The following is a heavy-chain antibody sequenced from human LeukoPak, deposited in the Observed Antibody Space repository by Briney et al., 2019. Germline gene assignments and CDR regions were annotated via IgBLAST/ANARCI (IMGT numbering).Heavy chain of an antibody. D-gene: IGHD2-15*01. CDR3: AKNGDRGAYCTGGTCYPYFYYYMDV. V-gene: IGHV3-48*03. CDR2: ITDSGSTI. J-gene: IGHJ6*03. CDR1: GFTFSTYE. Sequence: PGGSLRLSCAASGFTFSTYEMNWVRQAPGKGLEWVSYITDSGSTIYYADSVKGRFTISRDNSKNTLYLQMNSLRAEDTAIYYCAKNGDRGAYCTGGTCYPYFYYYMDVWGNGTTVTI.